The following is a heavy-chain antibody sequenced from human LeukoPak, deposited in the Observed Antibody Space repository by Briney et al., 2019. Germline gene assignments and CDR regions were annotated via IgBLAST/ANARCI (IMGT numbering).Heavy chain of an antibody. CDR3: ARDRHDYGDY. CDR2: MYSSGKS. V-gene: IGHV4-59*12. J-gene: IGHJ4*02. CDR1: GGSIHNNY. Sequence: SETLSLTCTVSGGSIHNNYWSWIRQPPGKGLEWIGSMYSSGKSDYSPSLKNRVTISVDTSKNQFSLKLSSVTAADTAVYYCARDRHDYGDYWGQGTLVTVSS.